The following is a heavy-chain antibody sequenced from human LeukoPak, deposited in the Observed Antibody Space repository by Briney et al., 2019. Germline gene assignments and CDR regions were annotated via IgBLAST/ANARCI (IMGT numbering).Heavy chain of an antibody. CDR1: GGSFSGYY. CDR3: ARSVRDDYGDYTPLG. D-gene: IGHD4-17*01. J-gene: IGHJ4*02. CDR2: INHSGST. Sequence: SETLSLTCAVYGGSFSGYYWSWIRQPPGKGLEWIGEINHSGSTNYNPSLKSRVTISVDTSKNQFSLKLSSVTAADTAVYYCARSVRDDYGDYTPLGWGQGTLVTVSS. V-gene: IGHV4-34*01.